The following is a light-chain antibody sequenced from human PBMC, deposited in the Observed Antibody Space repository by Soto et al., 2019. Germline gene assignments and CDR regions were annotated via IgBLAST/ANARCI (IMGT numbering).Light chain of an antibody. Sequence: DIQMTQSPSTLSASVGDRVTITCRASQSISSWLAWYQQKPGKAPKLLIYKASSLESGVPSRFSGSGSGTEFTLTSSSLQPDDFATYYCQHYNSYSYTFGQGTKLEIK. CDR2: KAS. CDR1: QSISSW. CDR3: QHYNSYSYT. V-gene: IGKV1-5*03. J-gene: IGKJ2*01.